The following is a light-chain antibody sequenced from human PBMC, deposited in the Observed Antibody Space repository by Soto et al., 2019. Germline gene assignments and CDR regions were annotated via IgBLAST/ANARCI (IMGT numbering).Light chain of an antibody. CDR3: QHYNSFPLT. CDR2: GAS. J-gene: IGKJ3*01. V-gene: IGKV1-5*01. CDR1: QSVGPS. Sequence: IQMTQSPSTLSASVGDRVTVTCRASQSVGPSLAWYQQKPGKAPNLLIYGASILETGVPSRFSGSGSGTDFTLTITSLQPGDSATYYCQHYNSFPLTFGPGTKVEIK.